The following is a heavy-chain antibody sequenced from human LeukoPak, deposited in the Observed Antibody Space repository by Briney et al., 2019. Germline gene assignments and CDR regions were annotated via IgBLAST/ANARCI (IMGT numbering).Heavy chain of an antibody. CDR2: ISSSSSYI. D-gene: IGHD2-2*01. V-gene: IGHV3-21*01. CDR1: GFTFSSYS. Sequence: GGSLRLSCAASGFTFSSYSMNWVRQAPGKGLEWVSSISSSSSYIYYAESVKGRFTISRDNAKNSLYLQMNSLRAEDTAVYYCARDRVVVVPAAIWFDPWGQGTLVTVSS. J-gene: IGHJ5*02. CDR3: ARDRVVVVPAAIWFDP.